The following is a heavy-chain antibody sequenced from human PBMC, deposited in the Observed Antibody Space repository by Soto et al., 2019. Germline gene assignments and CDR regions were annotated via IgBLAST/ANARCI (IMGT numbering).Heavy chain of an antibody. CDR1: GFTVSDYY. J-gene: IGHJ6*02. CDR3: ARAISDIPGSYGMDV. D-gene: IGHD2-15*01. CDR2: ISSSSSYT. V-gene: IGHV3-11*06. Sequence: PGGSLRLSCAASGFTVSDYYMSWIRQAPGKGLEWVSYISSSSSYTNYADSVKGRFTISRDNAKNSLYLQMNSLRAEDTAVYYCARAISDIPGSYGMDVWGQGTTVPVSS.